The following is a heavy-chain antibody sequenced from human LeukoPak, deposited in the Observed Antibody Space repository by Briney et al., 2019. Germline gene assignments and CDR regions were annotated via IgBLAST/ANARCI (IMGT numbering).Heavy chain of an antibody. V-gene: IGHV3-21*01. CDR1: GFTFSSYS. Sequence: GGPLRLSCAASGFTFSSYSMNWVRQAPGKGLEWVSSISSSSSYIYYADSVKGRFTISRDNAKNSLYLQMNSLRAEDTAVYYCARYPPSHRAMDNWGQGTLVTVSS. CDR3: ARYPPSHRAMDN. D-gene: IGHD5-18*01. CDR2: ISSSSSYI. J-gene: IGHJ4*02.